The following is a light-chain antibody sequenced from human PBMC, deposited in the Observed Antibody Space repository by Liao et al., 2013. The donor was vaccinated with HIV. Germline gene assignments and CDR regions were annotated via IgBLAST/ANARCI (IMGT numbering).Light chain of an antibody. CDR3: QVWDSSSDHWV. CDR2: KNS. Sequence: SYELIQPPSVSVSPGQTARITCSGDVLSKQYGFWYQQKAGQAPVLVIYKNSERPSGIPERLSGSRSGTTVTLTISGAQAGDEADYYCQVWDSSSDHWVFGGGTKLTVV. J-gene: IGLJ3*02. V-gene: IGLV3-25*03. CDR1: VLSKQY.